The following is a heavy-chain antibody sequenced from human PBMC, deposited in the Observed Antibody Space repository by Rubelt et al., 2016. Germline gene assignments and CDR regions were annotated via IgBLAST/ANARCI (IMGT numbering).Heavy chain of an antibody. CDR1: GGSFSGYY. J-gene: IGHJ4*02. V-gene: IGHV4-34*01. CDR3: ARARRLALIDY. D-gene: IGHD4-11*01. CDR2: INHSGST. Sequence: QVQLQQWGAGLLKPSETLSLTCAVYGGSFSGYYWSWIRQPPGKGLEWIGEINHSGSTNYNPSLKSRVTISVDTSKNQFSLKLSSVTAADAAVYYCARARRLALIDYWGQGTLVTVSS.